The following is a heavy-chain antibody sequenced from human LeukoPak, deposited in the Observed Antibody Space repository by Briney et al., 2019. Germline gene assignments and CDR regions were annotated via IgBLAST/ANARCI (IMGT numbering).Heavy chain of an antibody. Sequence: GGSLRLSCAASGFTFSNYGMHWVRQAPGKGLEWVAVISYDGSNKYYADSVKGRLTISRDNAKNSLYLQVNSLRAEDMTVYYCVRSGYCSSTSCFGQDVWGKGTTVTVSS. V-gene: IGHV3-30*03. J-gene: IGHJ6*04. CDR3: VRSGYCSSTSCFGQDV. CDR2: ISYDGSNK. D-gene: IGHD2-2*01. CDR1: GFTFSNYG.